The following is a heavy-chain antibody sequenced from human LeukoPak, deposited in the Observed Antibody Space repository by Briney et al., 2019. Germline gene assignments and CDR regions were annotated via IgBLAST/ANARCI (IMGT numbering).Heavy chain of an antibody. D-gene: IGHD3-16*01. Sequence: PGGSLRLSCAASGFHLCSYSMNWVRQAPGEGLEGVSSISCCSSYLYYAASVKGRFPLPRDNAKNSLYLQMTSLRAEDTAEYYCARAGGSSRDYWGQGTLVTVSS. CDR3: ARAGGSSRDY. CDR2: ISCCSSYL. CDR1: GFHLCSYS. J-gene: IGHJ4*02. V-gene: IGHV3-21*01.